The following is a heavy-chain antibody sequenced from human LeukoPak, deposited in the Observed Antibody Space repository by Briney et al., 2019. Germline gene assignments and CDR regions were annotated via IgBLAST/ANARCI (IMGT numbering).Heavy chain of an antibody. CDR1: GFTFSSYA. V-gene: IGHV3-30-3*01. Sequence: GGSLRLSCVASGFTFSSYAMHWVRQAPGKGLEWVALISYDGSNKYYADSVKGRFTISRDNSKNTLYLQMNSLRAEDTAVYYCARGGVYSSGSYYLYYFDYWGQGTLVTVSS. CDR2: ISYDGSNK. CDR3: ARGGVYSSGSYYLYYFDY. J-gene: IGHJ4*02. D-gene: IGHD6-19*01.